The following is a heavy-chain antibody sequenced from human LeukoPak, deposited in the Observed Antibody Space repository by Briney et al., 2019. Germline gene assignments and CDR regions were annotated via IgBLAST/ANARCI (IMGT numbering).Heavy chain of an antibody. CDR3: AREDSTVAFQH. CDR1: GGSISSYY. Sequence: PSETLSLTCTVSGGSISSYYWSWIRQPPGKGLEWIGYIYYSGSTNYNPSLKSRVTISVDTSKNQFSLKLSSVTAADTAVYYCAREDSTVAFQHWGQGTLVTVSS. D-gene: IGHD4-17*01. J-gene: IGHJ1*01. V-gene: IGHV4-59*08. CDR2: IYYSGST.